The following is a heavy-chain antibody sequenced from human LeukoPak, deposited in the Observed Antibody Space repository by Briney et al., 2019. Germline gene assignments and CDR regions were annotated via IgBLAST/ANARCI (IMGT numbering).Heavy chain of an antibody. V-gene: IGHV1-2*02. Sequence: GASVEVSCTASGYTFTGYYMHWVRQAPGQGLEWLGWINGHSADTHFAENFQDRVTLTRDTSTRTASMILSRLRHDDTAVYYCARGGVTQDLFPTDWFDPWGQGTLVSVSS. CDR2: INGHSADT. J-gene: IGHJ5*02. CDR3: ARGGVTQDLFPTDWFDP. CDR1: GYTFTGYY. D-gene: IGHD2-21*02.